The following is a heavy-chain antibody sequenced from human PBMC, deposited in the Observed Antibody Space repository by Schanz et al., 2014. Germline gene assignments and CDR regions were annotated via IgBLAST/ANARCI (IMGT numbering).Heavy chain of an antibody. CDR2: IIPVLNIA. J-gene: IGHJ4*02. Sequence: QVQLVQSGAEVKKPGASVKVSCKASGGTFSSYAFSWVRQAPGQGLEWMGKIIPVLNIATYAQRFQGRVSITADKSTSTAYMELSSLRYEDTALYYCARGTMPGTFDIWGQGSLVTVSS. CDR3: ARGTMPGTFDI. D-gene: IGHD2-2*01. CDR1: GGTFSSYA. V-gene: IGHV1-69*09.